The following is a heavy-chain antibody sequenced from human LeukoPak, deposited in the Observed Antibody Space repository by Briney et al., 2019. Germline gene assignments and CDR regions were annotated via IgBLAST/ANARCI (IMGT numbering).Heavy chain of an antibody. D-gene: IGHD1-1*01. CDR3: ARGYVPMSHFDY. CDR1: GYTLTELS. CDR2: FDPEDGET. V-gene: IGHV1-24*01. Sequence: ASVKVSCKVSGYTLTELSMHWVRQAPGKGLEWMGGFDPEDGETIYAQKFQGRVTITTDESTSTAYMELSSLRSEDTAVYYCARGYVPMSHFDYWGQGTLVTVSS. J-gene: IGHJ4*02.